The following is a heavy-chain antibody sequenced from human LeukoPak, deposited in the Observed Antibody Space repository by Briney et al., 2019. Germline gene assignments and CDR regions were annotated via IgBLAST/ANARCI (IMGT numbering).Heavy chain of an antibody. Sequence: PGGALSLSCLACGCTFSTYTMYWVRHPPGRRLEWVSIIGSSGGGIHYADSVKGRFTISRDNSKNALYLQMNSLRVEDTAVYYCAIDPNWGTHSWGQGALVTVSS. V-gene: IGHV3-23*01. CDR1: GCTFSTYT. CDR3: AIDPNWGTHS. J-gene: IGHJ4*02. CDR2: IGSSGGGI. D-gene: IGHD7-27*01.